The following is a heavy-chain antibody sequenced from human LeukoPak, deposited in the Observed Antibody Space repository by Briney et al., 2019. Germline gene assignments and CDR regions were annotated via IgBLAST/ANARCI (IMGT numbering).Heavy chain of an antibody. D-gene: IGHD6-19*01. CDR2: IYYSGST. CDR3: ARDDRGIAVAGPRRAFDI. J-gene: IGHJ3*02. Sequence: ASETLSLTCTVSGGSISSSSYYWGWIRQPPGKGLEWIGSIYYSGSTYYNPSLKSRVTISVDTSKNQFSLKLSSVTAADTAVYYCARDDRGIAVAGPRRAFDIWGQGTMVTVSS. CDR1: GGSISSSSYY. V-gene: IGHV4-39*07.